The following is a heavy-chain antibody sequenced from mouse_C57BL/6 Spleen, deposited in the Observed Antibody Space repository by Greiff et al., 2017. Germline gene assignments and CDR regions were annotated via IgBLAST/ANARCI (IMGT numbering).Heavy chain of an antibody. D-gene: IGHD2-2*01. CDR1: GYTFTEYT. CDR2: FYPGSGSI. Sequence: VQLQESGAELVKPGASVKLSCKASGYTFTEYTIHWVKQRSGQGLEWIGWFYPGSGSIKYNEKFKDKATLTADKSSSTVYMELSRLTSEDSAVYFCARHEGYGYDDETGFAYWGQGTLVTVSA. CDR3: ARHEGYGYDDETGFAY. V-gene: IGHV1-62-2*01. J-gene: IGHJ3*01.